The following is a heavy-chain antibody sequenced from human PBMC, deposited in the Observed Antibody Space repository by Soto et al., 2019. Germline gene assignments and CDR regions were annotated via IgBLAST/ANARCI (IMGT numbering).Heavy chain of an antibody. Sequence: GGSLRLSCAASGFTFSSYGMHWVRQAPGKGLEWVAVISYDGSNKYYADSVKGRFTISRDNSKNTLYLQMNSLRAEETDVYYCAKDGAPDVEMAIIFXDYWGQGT. J-gene: IGHJ4*02. CDR3: AKDGAPDVEMAIIFXDY. D-gene: IGHD2-21*01. CDR1: GFTFSSYG. CDR2: ISYDGSNK. V-gene: IGHV3-30*18.